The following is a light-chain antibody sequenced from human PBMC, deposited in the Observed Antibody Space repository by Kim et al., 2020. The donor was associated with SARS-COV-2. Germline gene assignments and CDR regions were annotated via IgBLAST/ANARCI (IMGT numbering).Light chain of an antibody. Sequence: DIQMTQSPSSLSASVGDRVTITCQASQDIRKYLNWYQQKPGTAPKLLIYDTSNLQTGVPSRFSGSGSGTDFTFTISNLQPEDFATYYCQQNDNLPITFGPGTKVDIK. J-gene: IGKJ3*01. V-gene: IGKV1-33*01. CDR1: QDIRKY. CDR2: DTS. CDR3: QQNDNLPIT.